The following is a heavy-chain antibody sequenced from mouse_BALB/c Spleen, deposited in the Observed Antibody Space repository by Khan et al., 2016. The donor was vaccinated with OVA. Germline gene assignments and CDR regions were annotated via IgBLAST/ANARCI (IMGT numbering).Heavy chain of an antibody. CDR3: ARRGYAYGRGDLFAY. V-gene: IGHV2-2*02. D-gene: IGHD2-2*01. Sequence: QVQLKESGPGLVQPSQSLSITCTVAGFSLTNYSVHWVRQSPGKGLEWLGVIWSAGSTDYNAAFISRLTIRKDNSRSQVFFKMNSLQPNDTAIYXGARRGYAYGRGDLFAYWGQGTLVTVYA. J-gene: IGHJ3*01. CDR2: IWSAGST. CDR1: GFSLTNYS.